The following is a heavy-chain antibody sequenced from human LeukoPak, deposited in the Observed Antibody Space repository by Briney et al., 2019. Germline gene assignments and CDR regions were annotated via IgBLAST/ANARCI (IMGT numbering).Heavy chain of an antibody. J-gene: IGHJ6*03. CDR1: GGSFSGYY. Sequence: SETLSLTCAVYGGSFSGYYWSWIRQPPGKGLDWIGEINHSGSTNYNPSLKSRVTISVDTSKNQFSLKLSSVTAADTAVYYCARSPHAYSNYGNNYYYYMDVWGKGTTVTVSS. V-gene: IGHV4-34*01. CDR3: ARSPHAYSNYGNNYYYYMDV. D-gene: IGHD4-11*01. CDR2: INHSGST.